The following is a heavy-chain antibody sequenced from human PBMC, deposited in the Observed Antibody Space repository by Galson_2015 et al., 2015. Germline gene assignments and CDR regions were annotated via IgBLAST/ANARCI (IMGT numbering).Heavy chain of an antibody. CDR1: GFTFDDYA. CDR3: AKERFLNY. Sequence: SLRLSCAASGFTFDDYAMHWVRQAPGKGLEWGSGISWNSGSIGYADSVKGRFTISRDNAKNSLYLQMNSLRAEDTALYYCAKERFLNYWGQGTLVTVSS. V-gene: IGHV3-9*01. J-gene: IGHJ4*02. CDR2: ISWNSGSI. D-gene: IGHD3-3*01.